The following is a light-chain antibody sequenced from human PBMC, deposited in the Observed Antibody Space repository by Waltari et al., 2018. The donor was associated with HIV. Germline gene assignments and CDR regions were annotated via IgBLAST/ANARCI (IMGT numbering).Light chain of an antibody. V-gene: IGLV2-11*01. CDR2: GVT. CDR1: RSAFGAYPD. Sequence: SALNQPRAVSGSPGQSVTISCTGPRSAFGAYPDVPWYQQSPGKAPKVILSGVTKRPSGIPDRLSGSKSGSTASLTISGPQAEDEADYYCSSYAGRYTVIFGGGTKLTVL. J-gene: IGLJ2*01. CDR3: SSYAGRYTVI.